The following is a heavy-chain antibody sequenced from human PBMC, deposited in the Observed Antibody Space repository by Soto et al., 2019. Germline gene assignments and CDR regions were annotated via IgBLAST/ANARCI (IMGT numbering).Heavy chain of an antibody. CDR2: ISGSGGST. D-gene: IGHD3-22*01. Sequence: EVQLLESGGGLVQPGGSLRLSCADSGFTFSSYVMSWVRQAPGKGLEWVSAISGSGGSTYYGDSVKGRFTISRDNSKNTLYLQMNSLRAEDTAVYYCAKVRADYYDSSGPIDYWGQGTLVTVSS. J-gene: IGHJ4*02. CDR1: GFTFSSYV. V-gene: IGHV3-23*01. CDR3: AKVRADYYDSSGPIDY.